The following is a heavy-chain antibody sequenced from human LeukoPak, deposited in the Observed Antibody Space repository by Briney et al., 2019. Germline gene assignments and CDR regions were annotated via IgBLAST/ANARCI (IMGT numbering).Heavy chain of an antibody. CDR3: ARGGRIAALILNYAFDI. CDR2: INQSGST. CDR1: GGSFSGYY. J-gene: IGHJ3*02. V-gene: IGHV4-34*01. D-gene: IGHD6-13*01. Sequence: NPSETLSLTCAVYGGSFSGYYWSWIRQPPGKGLEWIGEINQSGSTNYNPSLKSRVTISVDTSKNQFSLKLSSVTAADTAVYYCARGGRIAALILNYAFDIWGQGTMVTVSS.